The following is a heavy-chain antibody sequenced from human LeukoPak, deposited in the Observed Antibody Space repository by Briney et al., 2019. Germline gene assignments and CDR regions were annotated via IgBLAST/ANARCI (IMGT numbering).Heavy chain of an antibody. D-gene: IGHD1-26*01. J-gene: IGHJ4*02. CDR1: GFTFSSYA. V-gene: IGHV3-23*01. CDR2: ISVSGGIT. Sequence: GGSLRLSCAASGFTFSSYAMSWVRQAPGKGLEWVSGISVSGGITYYADSVKGRFTISRDNSKNTLFLQMNSLRAEDPAVDYRSKDVLSGSYYAIAYWGRGTLVTVSS. CDR3: SKDVLSGSYYAIAY.